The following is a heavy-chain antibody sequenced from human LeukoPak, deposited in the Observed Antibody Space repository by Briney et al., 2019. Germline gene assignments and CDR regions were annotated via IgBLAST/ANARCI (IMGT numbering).Heavy chain of an antibody. Sequence: GGSLRLSCAASGFTVSSSYMSWVRQAPGKGLEWVSVFYSGGKTYYTDSVRGRFTISRDNSKNTLYLQMNSLRAEDTAVYYCARDDGDYVDYWGQGTLVTVSS. D-gene: IGHD4-17*01. CDR3: ARDDGDYVDY. CDR2: FYSGGKT. V-gene: IGHV3-53*01. CDR1: GFTVSSSY. J-gene: IGHJ4*02.